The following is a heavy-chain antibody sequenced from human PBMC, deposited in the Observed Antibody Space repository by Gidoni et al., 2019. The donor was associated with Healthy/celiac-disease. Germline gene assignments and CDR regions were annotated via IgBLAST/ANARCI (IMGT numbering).Heavy chain of an antibody. J-gene: IGHJ5*02. CDR2: IDPSDSYT. D-gene: IGHD6-6*01. V-gene: IGHV5-10-1*03. CDR1: GYSCTTYW. Sequence: EVQLVQSGAEVKKPGESLRISCKGSGYSCTTYWISWVRRMPGKGLEWMGRIDPSDSYTNYSPSFQGHVTISADKSISTAYLQWSSLKASDTAMYYCARHLIAARVESWFDPWGQGTLVTVSS. CDR3: ARHLIAARVESWFDP.